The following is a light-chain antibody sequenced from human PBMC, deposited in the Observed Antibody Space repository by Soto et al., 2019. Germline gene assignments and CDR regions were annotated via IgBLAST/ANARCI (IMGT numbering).Light chain of an antibody. V-gene: IGKV3-15*01. J-gene: IGKJ2*01. CDR2: GAS. CDR3: QQYNNWPPDT. Sequence: ELILTQSPASLSVSPGERATLSCRASQSVNTNLAWYQQKRGQAPRLLLYGASTRATGIPGRFRGSGSGTEFTLTITSLQSEDFAVYFCQQYNNWPPDTFGQGTKLEIK. CDR1: QSVNTN.